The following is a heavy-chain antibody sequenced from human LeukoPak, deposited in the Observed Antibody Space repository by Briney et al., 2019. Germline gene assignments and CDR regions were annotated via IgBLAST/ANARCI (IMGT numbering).Heavy chain of an antibody. D-gene: IGHD3-10*01. Sequence: SETLSLTCTVSGGSISSYYWSWIRQPPGKGLEWIGYIYYSGSTNYNPSLKSRVTISVDTSKNQFSLKLSSVTAADTAVYYCARVGLLWFGESHPADAFDIWGQGTMVTVSS. CDR1: GGSISSYY. CDR3: ARVGLLWFGESHPADAFDI. CDR2: IYYSGST. V-gene: IGHV4-59*01. J-gene: IGHJ3*02.